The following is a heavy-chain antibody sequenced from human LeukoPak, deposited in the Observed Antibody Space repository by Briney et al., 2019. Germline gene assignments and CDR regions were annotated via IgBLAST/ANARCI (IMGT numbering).Heavy chain of an antibody. CDR2: INWNGGSR. CDR1: GFTFSTFA. D-gene: IGHD3-22*01. V-gene: IGHV3-20*04. CDR3: ARSRHSYDSSGFPHY. J-gene: IGHJ4*02. Sequence: AGGSLRLSCAASGFTFSTFAMIWVRQPPGKGLEWVSGINWNGGSRGYADSVKGRFTISRDNAKNSLYLQMNSLRAEDTALYYCARSRHSYDSSGFPHYWGQGTLVTVSS.